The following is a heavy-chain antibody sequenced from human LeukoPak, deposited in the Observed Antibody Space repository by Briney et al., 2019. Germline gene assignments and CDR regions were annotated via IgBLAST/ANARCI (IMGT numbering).Heavy chain of an antibody. CDR1: GYSFTTYW. V-gene: IGHV5-51*01. CDR3: ARHLCSGGRCYGADAFDI. J-gene: IGHJ3*02. Sequence: GESLKISCKGSGYSFTTYWIGWVRQVPGKGLEWMGIIYPGDSDVRYSPSFQGQVTILADKSISTAYLQWSSLKASDTAMYYCARHLCSGGRCYGADAFDIWGQGTMVTVSS. D-gene: IGHD2-15*01. CDR2: IYPGDSDV.